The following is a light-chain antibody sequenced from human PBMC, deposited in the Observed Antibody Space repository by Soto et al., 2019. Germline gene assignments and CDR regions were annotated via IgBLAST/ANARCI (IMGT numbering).Light chain of an antibody. CDR1: SSDVGSYNL. J-gene: IGLJ1*01. CDR2: EGS. V-gene: IGLV2-14*02. Sequence: QSALTQPASVSGSPGQSITISCTGTSSDVGSYNLVSWYQQHPGKAPKLMIYEGSKRPSGVSNRFSGSKSGNTASLTISGLQAEDEADYYCSSFTNRDTLVFGTGTKVTVL. CDR3: SSFTNRDTLV.